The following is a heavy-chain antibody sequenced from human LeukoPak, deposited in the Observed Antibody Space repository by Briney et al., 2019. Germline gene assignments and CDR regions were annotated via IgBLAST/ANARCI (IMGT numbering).Heavy chain of an antibody. Sequence: TGGSLRLSCAASGFTFSSYAMNWVRQAPGKGLEWVSVISGSGVNTYYADSVTGRFTISRDNSKNTLYLQMNSLRAEDTAVYYCARGGSYLSAFDIWGQGTMVTVSS. V-gene: IGHV3-23*01. CDR2: ISGSGVNT. D-gene: IGHD1-26*01. CDR1: GFTFSSYA. J-gene: IGHJ3*02. CDR3: ARGGSYLSAFDI.